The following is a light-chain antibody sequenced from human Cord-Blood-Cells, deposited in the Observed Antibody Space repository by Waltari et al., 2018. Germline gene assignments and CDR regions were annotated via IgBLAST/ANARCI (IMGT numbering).Light chain of an antibody. CDR3: QSYDSSLSGYV. CDR2: GNS. J-gene: IGLJ1*01. V-gene: IGLV1-40*01. CDR1: SSNIEAGYD. Sequence: QSVLTPPPSVSGAPGQRVTISCTGSSSNIEAGYDGHWYQQLPGTAPKLLIYGNSNRPSGVPDRFSGSKSGTSASLAITGLQAEDEADYYCQSYDSSLSGYVFGTGTKVTVL.